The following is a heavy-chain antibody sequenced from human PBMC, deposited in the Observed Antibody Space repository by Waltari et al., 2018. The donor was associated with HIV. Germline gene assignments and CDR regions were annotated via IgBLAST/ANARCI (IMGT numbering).Heavy chain of an antibody. J-gene: IGHJ4*02. Sequence: QVQLVQSGAEVKKPGASVKVSCKASGYTFTGYYMHWGRQAPGQGPEWMGTINPMGGGTNYAQMLQGTVPLTRETSTTTADMGVSRLRSYDAGVYYCARGTYDYDTSAYPDDWGRGTRVTVSS. CDR3: ARGTYDYDTSAYPDD. V-gene: IGHV1-2*02. CDR2: INPMGGGT. CDR1: GYTFTGYY. D-gene: IGHD3-22*01.